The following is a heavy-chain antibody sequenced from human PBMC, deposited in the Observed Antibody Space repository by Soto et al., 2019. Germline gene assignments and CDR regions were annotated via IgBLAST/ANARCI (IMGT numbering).Heavy chain of an antibody. Sequence: QVQLVQSGAEVKKPGASVKVSCKASGYTFTSYGISWVRQAPGQGLEWMGWISAYNGNTNYAQKLQGRVTMTTVTSTSTAYMELRSLRSDDTAVYYCARDRGYSYGGYYYYYGMDVWGQGTTVTVSS. CDR1: GYTFTSYG. J-gene: IGHJ6*02. CDR2: ISAYNGNT. CDR3: ARDRGYSYGGYYYYYGMDV. D-gene: IGHD5-18*01. V-gene: IGHV1-18*01.